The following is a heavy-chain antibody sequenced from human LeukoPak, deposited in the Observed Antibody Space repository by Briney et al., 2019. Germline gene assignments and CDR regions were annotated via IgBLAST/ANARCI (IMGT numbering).Heavy chain of an antibody. V-gene: IGHV4-39*01. CDR3: ARQKGSSWYRPDWFDP. CDR1: GGSISSSSYY. D-gene: IGHD6-13*01. J-gene: IGHJ5*02. Sequence: SETLSLTCTVSGGSISSSSYYWGWIRQPPGKGLEWIGTMDNSGSTYCNPSLKSRVTVSVDTSRNQFALKLSSVTAADTAVYYCARQKGSSWYRPDWFDPWGQGTLVTVSS. CDR2: MDNSGST.